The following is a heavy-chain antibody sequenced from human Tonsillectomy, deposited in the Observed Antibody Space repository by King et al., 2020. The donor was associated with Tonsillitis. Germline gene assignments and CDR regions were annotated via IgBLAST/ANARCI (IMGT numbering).Heavy chain of an antibody. CDR3: ARDERDISGYYPLYFDF. J-gene: IGHJ4*02. D-gene: IGHD3-22*01. V-gene: IGHV3-7*01. CDR1: GFTFSSYW. CDR2: IKEDGSEI. Sequence: VQLVESGGGLVQPGGSLRLSCAASGFTFSSYWMSWVRQAPGKGLEWVANIKEDGSEISYVGSVKGRFTISRDNARNSLFLRMNSLRAEDTAVYYCARDERDISGYYPLYFDFWGQGTLVSVSS.